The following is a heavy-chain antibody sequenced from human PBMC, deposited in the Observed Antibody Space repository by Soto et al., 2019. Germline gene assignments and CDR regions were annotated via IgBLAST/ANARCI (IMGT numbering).Heavy chain of an antibody. Sequence: GSLRLAGAASGFTFSSYGMHWVRQAPGKGLEWVAVISYDGSNKYYADSVKGRFTISRDNSKNTLYLQMNSLRAEDTAVYYCAKGSSPPFDYWGQGTLVTVSS. J-gene: IGHJ4*02. CDR1: GFTFSSYG. V-gene: IGHV3-30*18. CDR3: AKGSSPPFDY. CDR2: ISYDGSNK.